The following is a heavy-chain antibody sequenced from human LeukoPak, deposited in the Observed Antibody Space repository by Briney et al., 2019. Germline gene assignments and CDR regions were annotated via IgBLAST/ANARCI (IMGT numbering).Heavy chain of an antibody. CDR3: ARDFGPVAGPTSN. V-gene: IGHV4-39*06. CDR1: GGSISSSSYY. Sequence: SETLSLTCTVSGGSISSSSYYWGWIRQPPGKGLEWIGSIYYSGSTYYNPSLKSRVTISVDTSKNQFPLKLSSVTAADTAVYYCARDFGPVAGPTSNWGQGTLVTVSS. D-gene: IGHD6-19*01. CDR2: IYYSGST. J-gene: IGHJ4*02.